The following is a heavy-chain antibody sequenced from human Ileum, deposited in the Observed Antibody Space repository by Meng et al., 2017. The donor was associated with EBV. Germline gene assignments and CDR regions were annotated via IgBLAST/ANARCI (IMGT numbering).Heavy chain of an antibody. D-gene: IGHD3-22*01. CDR3: ARGYYDSSGYGYWYFDL. CDR1: GGSISSGDYF. V-gene: IGHV4-30-4*01. J-gene: IGHJ2*01. Sequence: QVQLQESGHVMVKPSTTLASTGTVSGGSISSGDYFWRWIRQPPRKGLEWIGYIYYSGSTYYNPSLKSRVTISVDTSKNQFSLKLSSVTAADTAVYYCARGYYDSSGYGYWYFDLWGRGTLVTVSS. CDR2: IYYSGST.